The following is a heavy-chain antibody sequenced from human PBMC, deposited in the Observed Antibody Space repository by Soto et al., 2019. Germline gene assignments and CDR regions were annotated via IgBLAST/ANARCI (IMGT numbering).Heavy chain of an antibody. CDR2: IYYSGIT. V-gene: IGHV4-59*01. D-gene: IGHD2-8*01. Sequence: SETLSLTCTVSNGSLSSNYLSWIRQSPGKGLEWIVNIYYSGITNYNPSLKSRVTMSVDTSKNQFTLKLSSVTAADTGVYFCARSLMVPVDFFDYWGQGTLVTVS. CDR1: NGSLSSNY. J-gene: IGHJ4*02. CDR3: ARSLMVPVDFFDY.